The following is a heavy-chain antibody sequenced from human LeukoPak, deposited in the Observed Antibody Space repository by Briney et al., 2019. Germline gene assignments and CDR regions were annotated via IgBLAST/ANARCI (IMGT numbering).Heavy chain of an antibody. CDR3: ARERFEGSIAVANFHY. V-gene: IGHV1-2*02. J-gene: IGHJ4*02. CDR1: GYTFTGYY. CDR2: INPNSGGT. Sequence: GASVKVSCKASGYTFTGYYMHWVRQAPGQGLEWMGWINPNSGGTNYAQKFQGRVTMTRDTSISTAYMELSRLRSDDTAVYYCARERFEGSIAVANFHYWGQGTLVTVSS. D-gene: IGHD6-19*01.